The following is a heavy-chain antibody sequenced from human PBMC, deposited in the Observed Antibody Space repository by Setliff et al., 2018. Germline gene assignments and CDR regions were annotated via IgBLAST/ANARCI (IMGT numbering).Heavy chain of an antibody. V-gene: IGHV4-39*07. J-gene: IGHJ6*03. CDR2: VYYTGIT. CDR3: ARDKGYNHYYMDV. CDR1: GVSISSSDYY. Sequence: SETLSLTCSVSGVSISSSDYYWGWIRQSPGKGLEWIGSVYYTGITYYNPSLKSRVTISVDTSKNHFSLNLTSVTAADTAVYYCARDKGYNHYYMDVWGKGTTVTVSS.